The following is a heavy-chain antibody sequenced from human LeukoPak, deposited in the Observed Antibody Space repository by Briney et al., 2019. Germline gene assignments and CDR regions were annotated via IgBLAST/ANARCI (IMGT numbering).Heavy chain of an antibody. Sequence: PGRSLRLSCAASGFTFSSYGMHWVRQAPGKGLEWVAVTSYDGSNKYYADSVKGRFTISRDNSKNTLYLQMNSLRSDDTAVYYCARGVRVFDYWGQGTLVTVSS. J-gene: IGHJ4*02. CDR1: GFTFSSYG. D-gene: IGHD3-16*01. CDR2: TSYDGSNK. V-gene: IGHV3-30*03. CDR3: ARGVRVFDY.